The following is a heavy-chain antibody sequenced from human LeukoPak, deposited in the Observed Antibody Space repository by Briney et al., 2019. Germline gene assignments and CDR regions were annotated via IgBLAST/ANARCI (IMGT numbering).Heavy chain of an antibody. V-gene: IGHV4-4*02. CDR3: ARVVGYCSSTTCSPSYYGLDV. J-gene: IGHJ6*02. CDR1: GGSISSSDR. D-gene: IGHD2-2*01. Sequence: SGTLSLTCTVSGGSISSSDRWSWVRQPPGKGLEWIGQIFLSGSTNYNPSLKSRVTISVDTSKNQFSLKLSSVTAADAAVYYCARVVGYCSSTTCSPSYYGLDVWGQGTTVTVSS. CDR2: IFLSGST.